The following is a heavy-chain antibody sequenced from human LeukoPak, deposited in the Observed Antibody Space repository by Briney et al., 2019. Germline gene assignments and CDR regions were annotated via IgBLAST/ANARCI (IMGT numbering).Heavy chain of an antibody. J-gene: IGHJ4*02. Sequence: GGSLRLSCAASGFTFSNFGIHWVRQAPGKGLEWVALISDDGSKKYYVDSVKGRFTIPRDNSKNTLYVQMNSLRVEDTAVYYCAKGYYGSGLRPFDYWGQGTLVTVS. V-gene: IGHV3-30*18. D-gene: IGHD3-10*01. CDR1: GFTFSNFG. CDR2: ISDDGSKK. CDR3: AKGYYGSGLRPFDY.